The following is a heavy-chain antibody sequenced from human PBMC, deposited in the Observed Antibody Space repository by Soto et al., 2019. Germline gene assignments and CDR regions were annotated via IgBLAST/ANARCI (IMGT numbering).Heavy chain of an antibody. D-gene: IGHD1-7*01. J-gene: IGHJ6*02. Sequence: GASVKVSCKASGYTFTSYYMHWVRQAPGQGLEWMGIINPSGGSTSYAQKFQGRVTMTRDTSTSTVYMELSSLRSEDTAVYYCAREGLPWNYLGYGMDVWGQGTTVTVSS. CDR1: GYTFTSYY. CDR3: AREGLPWNYLGYGMDV. CDR2: INPSGGST. V-gene: IGHV1-46*01.